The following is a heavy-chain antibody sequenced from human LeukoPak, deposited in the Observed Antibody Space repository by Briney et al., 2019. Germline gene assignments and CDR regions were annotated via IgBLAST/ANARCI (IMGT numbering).Heavy chain of an antibody. J-gene: IGHJ3*01. CDR2: ISGSDNST. Sequence: GGSLRLSCAASGFAFGSYAMGWLRQAPGKGLEWVSAISGSDNSTYYADSVKGRFTTSRDKSKNTLYLQMNSLRAEDTAVYYCSKQVDFDPADALDVWGQGTMVTVSS. V-gene: IGHV3-23*01. CDR1: GFAFGSYA. D-gene: IGHD3-9*01. CDR3: SKQVDFDPADALDV.